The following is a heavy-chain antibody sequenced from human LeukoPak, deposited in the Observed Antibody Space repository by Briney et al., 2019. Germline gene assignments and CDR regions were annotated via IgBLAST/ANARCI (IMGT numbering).Heavy chain of an antibody. J-gene: IGHJ4*02. Sequence: GGSLRLSCAASGFTFRSYGMHWVRQAPGKGLEWVAVIWYDGSNKYYADSVKGRFTISRDNAKNSLYLQMNSLRAEDTAVYYCARDVGQWLALDYWGQGTLVTVSS. V-gene: IGHV3-33*01. CDR1: GFTFRSYG. D-gene: IGHD6-19*01. CDR2: IWYDGSNK. CDR3: ARDVGQWLALDY.